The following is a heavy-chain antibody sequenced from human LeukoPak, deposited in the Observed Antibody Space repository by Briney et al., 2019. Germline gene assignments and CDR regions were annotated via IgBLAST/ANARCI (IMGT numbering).Heavy chain of an antibody. Sequence: GGSLRLSCAASDFSFITYAMSWVRQAPGKGLEWVSTISGGGDATYYADSVKGRFTISRDNSKNTLYLQMNSLRAEDTAVYYCAKANVVVAAMNYFDYWGQGTLVTVFS. CDR2: ISGGGDAT. J-gene: IGHJ4*02. CDR1: DFSFITYA. D-gene: IGHD2-21*02. CDR3: AKANVVVAAMNYFDY. V-gene: IGHV3-23*01.